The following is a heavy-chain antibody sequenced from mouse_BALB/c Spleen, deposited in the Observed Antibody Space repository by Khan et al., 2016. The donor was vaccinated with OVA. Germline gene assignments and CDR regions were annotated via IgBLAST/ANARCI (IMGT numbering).Heavy chain of an antibody. J-gene: IGHJ3*01. D-gene: IGHD4-1*01. CDR3: ASHLTGSFAY. V-gene: IGHV5-6*01. CDR2: IRSGGDYT. Sequence: EVELVESGGDLVKPGGSLKLSCAASGFTFSSYSMSWVRQTPDKRLEWVATIRSGGDYTYYPDNVKGRFTISRDNAKNTLYLQMSSVKSEDTAMYYCASHLTGSFAYWGQGTLVTVSA. CDR1: GFTFSSYS.